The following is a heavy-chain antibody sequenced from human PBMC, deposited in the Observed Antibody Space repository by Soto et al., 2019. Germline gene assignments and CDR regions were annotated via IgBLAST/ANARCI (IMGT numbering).Heavy chain of an antibody. Sequence: QRLSCAASGFSFSNYGISWVRQAPGKGLEWVASISNGGSYIYYADSVTGRFTISRDNANNSLFLQMNCLRPEDTAAYYCARAPYCDPLTGYYIGLDCWAQGTLVRSPQ. D-gene: IGHD3-9*01. CDR1: GFSFSNYG. CDR2: ISNGGSYI. V-gene: IGHV3-21*01. CDR3: ARAPYCDPLTGYYIGLDC. J-gene: IGHJ4*02.